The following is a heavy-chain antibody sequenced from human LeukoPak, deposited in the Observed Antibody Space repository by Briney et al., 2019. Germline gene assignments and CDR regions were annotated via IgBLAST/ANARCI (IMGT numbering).Heavy chain of an antibody. D-gene: IGHD3-16*01. Sequence: SETPTLTCTVSGSSFSTYGWTWIRQPAGKGLEWIGRIYITGSTNYNPSLKSRVTMSVDTSKNQFSLKLISMTAADTAVYYCATAAYSDCPDGMDVWGQGTMVTVSS. CDR2: IYITGST. CDR1: GSSFSTYG. V-gene: IGHV4-4*07. J-gene: IGHJ6*02. CDR3: ATAAYSDCPDGMDV.